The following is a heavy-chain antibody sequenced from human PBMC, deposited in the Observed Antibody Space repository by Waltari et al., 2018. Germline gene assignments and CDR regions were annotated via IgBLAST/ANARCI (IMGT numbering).Heavy chain of an antibody. CDR2: IWYDGSNK. Sequence: GMQWVRQAPGKGVEGVAVIWYDGSNKYYADSVRGRFTIARDNSKNTVYLQMNSLGGEDTAVYYCARVGAGATRALDYWGQGTLVTVSS. V-gene: IGHV3-33*01. D-gene: IGHD1-26*01. J-gene: IGHJ4*02. CDR1: G. CDR3: ARVGAGATRALDY.